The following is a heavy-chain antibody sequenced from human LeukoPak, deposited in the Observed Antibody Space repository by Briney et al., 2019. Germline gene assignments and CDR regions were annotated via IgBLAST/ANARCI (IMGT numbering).Heavy chain of an antibody. CDR3: AKAGYRGSSVNYFDY. J-gene: IGHJ4*02. D-gene: IGHD6-6*01. CDR1: GFTFSSYA. V-gene: IGHV3-23*01. CDR2: ISGSGGNT. Sequence: PGGSLRLSCAPSGFTFSSYAMSWVRQAPGKGLEWLSAISGSGGNTYYADSVKGRFTISRDNSQNTLSLQMNSLRAEDTAVYFCAKAGYRGSSVNYFDYWGQGTLVTASS.